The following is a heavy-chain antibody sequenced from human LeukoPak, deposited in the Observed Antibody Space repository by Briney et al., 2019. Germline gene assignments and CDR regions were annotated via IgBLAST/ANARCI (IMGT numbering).Heavy chain of an antibody. CDR1: GGSISSGGYY. J-gene: IGHJ4*02. D-gene: IGHD2-8*01. Sequence: SQTLSLTCTVSGGSISSGGYYWSWIRQHPGKGLEWIGYIYYSGSTYYNPSLKSRVTISVDTSKNQFSLKLSSVTAADTAVCYCARAKDIVLMVYAPYFDYWGQGTLVTVSS. CDR2: IYYSGST. V-gene: IGHV4-31*03. CDR3: ARAKDIVLMVYAPYFDY.